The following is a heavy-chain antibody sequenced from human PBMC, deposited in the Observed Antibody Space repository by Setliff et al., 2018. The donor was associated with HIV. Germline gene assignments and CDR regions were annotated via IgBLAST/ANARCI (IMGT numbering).Heavy chain of an antibody. CDR3: ARHVDGGLWNAYYYYVLDV. D-gene: IGHD3-3*01. CDR1: GGSVSDSNVY. CDR2: IYYDGSA. Sequence: SETLSLTCSVSGGSVSDSNVYWSWIRQSPGKGLEWIGNIYYDGSAYSNPSLKSRVTILIDTSTNQFSLKLSSVTASDTSVYYCARHVDGGLWNAYYYYVLDVWGQGTAVTVSS. V-gene: IGHV4-39*01. J-gene: IGHJ6*02.